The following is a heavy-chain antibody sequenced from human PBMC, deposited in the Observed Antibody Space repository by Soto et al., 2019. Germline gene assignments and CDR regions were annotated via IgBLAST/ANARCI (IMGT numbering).Heavy chain of an antibody. J-gene: IGHJ2*01. CDR1: GFTFSIYA. D-gene: IGHD2-21*02. CDR2: ISGSGGSI. CDR3: XXXXXXGDDCRAGTFRFFDL. V-gene: IGHV3-23*01. Sequence: EVQLLESGGGLVQPGGSLRLSCAASGFTFSIYAMSWVRQAPGKGLEWVSAISGSGGSIYFANSVKGRFTISRDNSKDTMXXXXXXXXXXXXXXXXXXXXXXXGDDCRAGTFRFFDLWGRGTLVTVSS.